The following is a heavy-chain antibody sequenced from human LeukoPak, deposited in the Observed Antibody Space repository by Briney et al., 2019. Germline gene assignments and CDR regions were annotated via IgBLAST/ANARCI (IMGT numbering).Heavy chain of an antibody. V-gene: IGHV3-7*01. J-gene: IGHJ5*02. CDR1: GFTFSSYW. CDR2: IKQDGSEK. CDR3: ARDAAKGFSQQWPVAWFDP. D-gene: IGHD6-19*01. Sequence: PGGSLRLSCAASGFTFSSYWMSWVRQAPGKGLEWVANIKQDGSEKYYVDSVKGRFTISRDNAKNSLYLQMNSLRAEDTAVYYCARDAAKGFSQQWPVAWFDPWGQGTLVTVSS.